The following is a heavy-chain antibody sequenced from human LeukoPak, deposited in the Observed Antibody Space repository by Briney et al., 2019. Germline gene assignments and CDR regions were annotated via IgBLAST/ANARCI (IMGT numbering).Heavy chain of an antibody. J-gene: IGHJ2*01. CDR1: GFTFSSYS. Sequence: GGSLRLSCAASGFTFSSYSMNWVRQAPGKGLEWVSSISSSSSYIYYADSVKGRFTISRDSAKNSLYLQMNSLRAGDTAVYYCAREIAVAGFWYFDLWGRGTLVTVSS. CDR3: AREIAVAGFWYFDL. V-gene: IGHV3-21*01. D-gene: IGHD6-19*01. CDR2: ISSSSSYI.